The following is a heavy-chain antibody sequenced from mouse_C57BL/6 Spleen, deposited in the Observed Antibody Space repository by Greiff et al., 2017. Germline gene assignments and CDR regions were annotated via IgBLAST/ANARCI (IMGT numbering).Heavy chain of an antibody. J-gene: IGHJ1*03. V-gene: IGHV5-17*01. CDR1: GFTFSDYG. CDR2: ISSGSSTI. CDR3: ARRRGSSDWYFDV. Sequence: VQLKESGGGLVKPGGSLKLSCAASGFTFSDYGMHWVRQAPEKGLEWVAYISSGSSTIYYADTVKGRFTISRDNAKNTLFLQMTSLRSEDTAMYYCARRRGSSDWYFDVWGTGTTVTVSS. D-gene: IGHD1-1*01.